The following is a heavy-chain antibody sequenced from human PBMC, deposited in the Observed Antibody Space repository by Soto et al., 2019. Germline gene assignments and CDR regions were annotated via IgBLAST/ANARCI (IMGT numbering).Heavy chain of an antibody. D-gene: IGHD5-18*01. CDR2: IWYDGSNK. V-gene: IGHV3-33*01. CDR3: ARSAEGYSYESGAYYYYYGMDV. J-gene: IGHJ6*02. CDR1: GFTFSSYG. Sequence: QVQLVESGGGVVQPGRSLRLSCAASGFTFSSYGMHWVRQAPGKGLEWVAVIWYDGSNKYYADSVKGRFTISRDNSKNTLYLQMNSLRAEDTAVYYCARSAEGYSYESGAYYYYYGMDVWGQGTTVTVSS.